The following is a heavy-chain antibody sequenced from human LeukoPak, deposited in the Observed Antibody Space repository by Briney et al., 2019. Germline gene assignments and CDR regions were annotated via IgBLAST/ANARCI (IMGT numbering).Heavy chain of an antibody. CDR3: ARAPRYYYGSADY. D-gene: IGHD3-10*01. J-gene: IGHJ4*02. CDR1: GGTFSSYA. CDR2: IIPIFGTA. Sequence: SVKVSCKASGGTFSSYAISWVRQAPGQGLEWMGGIIPIFGTANCAQKFQGRVTITADESTSTAYMELSSLRSEDTAVYYCARAPRYYYGSADYWGQGTLVTVSS. V-gene: IGHV1-69*13.